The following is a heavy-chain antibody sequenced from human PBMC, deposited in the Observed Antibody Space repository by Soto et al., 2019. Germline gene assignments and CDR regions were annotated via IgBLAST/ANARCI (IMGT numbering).Heavy chain of an antibody. CDR2: FRGDGTGA. J-gene: IGHJ4*01. CDR1: VFTFSSYA. Sequence: GWSLRLSCAASVFTFSSYAMSLVLQSPGKGLEWVSAFRGDGTGAHYADSVKGRFTISRDNSKNTLYVQMNSLRAEDTAVYYCAKDNDRGVINYFDYWGQGTLVTVSS. D-gene: IGHD3-10*02. V-gene: IGHV3-23*01. CDR3: AKDNDRGVINYFDY.